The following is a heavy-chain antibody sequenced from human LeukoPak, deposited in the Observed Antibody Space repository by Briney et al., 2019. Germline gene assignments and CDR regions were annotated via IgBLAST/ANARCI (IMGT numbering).Heavy chain of an antibody. CDR2: IYYTGST. V-gene: IGHV4-59*01. Sequence: ETLSLTCTISGGSISSYYWSWIRQPPGKGLEWIGYIYYTGSTNHNPSLKSRVTISVDTSKNQFSLKLSSVTAADTAVYYCARVVYSGYDFRGAMDVWGKGTTVTVSS. CDR1: GGSISSYY. J-gene: IGHJ6*03. D-gene: IGHD5-12*01. CDR3: ARVVYSGYDFRGAMDV.